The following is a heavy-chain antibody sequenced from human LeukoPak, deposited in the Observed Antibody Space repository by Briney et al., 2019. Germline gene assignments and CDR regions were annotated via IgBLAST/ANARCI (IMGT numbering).Heavy chain of an antibody. CDR3: ASAIVLAGQLDY. V-gene: IGHV1-2*02. CDR2: INPNSGGT. D-gene: IGHD6-19*01. Sequence: ASVKVSCTASGYTFTDFYIHWVRQAPGQGLEWMGWINPNSGGTNYAQKFQGRVTMTRDTSISTAYVELSRLGSDDTAVYYCASAIVLAGQLDYWGQGTLVTVSS. J-gene: IGHJ4*02. CDR1: GYTFTDFY.